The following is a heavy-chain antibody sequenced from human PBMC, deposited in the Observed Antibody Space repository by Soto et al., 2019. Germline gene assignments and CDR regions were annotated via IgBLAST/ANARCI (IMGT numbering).Heavy chain of an antibody. CDR2: IYYSGST. CDR3: ARQMYGNSFGSDFDY. J-gene: IGHJ4*02. CDR1: GGSISSYY. V-gene: IGHV4-59*08. Sequence: PSETLSLTCTVSGGSISSYYWSWIRQPPGKGLEWIGYIYYSGSTNYNPSLKSRVTISVDTSKNQFSLKLSSVTAADTAVYYCARQMYGNSFGSDFDYWGQGTPVTVSS. D-gene: IGHD5-18*01.